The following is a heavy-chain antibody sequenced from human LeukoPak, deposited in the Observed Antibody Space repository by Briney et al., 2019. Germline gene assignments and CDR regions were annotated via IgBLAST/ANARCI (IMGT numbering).Heavy chain of an antibody. CDR2: ISSSSSYI. J-gene: IGHJ4*02. CDR1: GFTFSSYA. V-gene: IGHV3-21*01. Sequence: PGGSLRLSCAASGFTFSSYAISWVRQAPGKGLEWVSSISSSSSYIYYADSVKGRFTISRDNAKNSLYLQMNSLRAEDTAVHYCARGGSSSFDYWGQGTLVTVSS. D-gene: IGHD6-6*01. CDR3: ARGGSSSFDY.